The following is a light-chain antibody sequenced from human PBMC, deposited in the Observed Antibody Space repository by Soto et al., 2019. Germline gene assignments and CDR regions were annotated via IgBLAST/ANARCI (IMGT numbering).Light chain of an antibody. CDR2: DVS. V-gene: IGLV2-11*01. CDR3: CSYADDSTVV. Sequence: QSALTQPRSVSGSPGQSVTISCTGTSSDVGGHNYVSWYQQHPGKAPQLMIYDVSKRPSGVPDRFSGSKSGNTASLTISGLQAEDEADYYCCSYADDSTVVFGGGTKLTVL. J-gene: IGLJ2*01. CDR1: SSDVGGHNY.